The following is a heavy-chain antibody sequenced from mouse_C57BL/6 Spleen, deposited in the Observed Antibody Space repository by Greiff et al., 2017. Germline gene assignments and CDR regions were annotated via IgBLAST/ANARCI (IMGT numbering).Heavy chain of an antibody. J-gene: IGHJ4*01. CDR1: GYTFTSYG. CDR2: IYPRSGNT. Sequence: QVQLQQSGAELARPGASVKLSCKASGYTFTSYGISWVKQRTGQGLEWIGEIYPRSGNTYYNEKFKGKATLTADKSSSTAYMGLRVLTSEDSAVYFCARGALITTVVATGAMDYWGQGTSVTVSS. D-gene: IGHD1-1*01. CDR3: ARGALITTVVATGAMDY. V-gene: IGHV1-81*01.